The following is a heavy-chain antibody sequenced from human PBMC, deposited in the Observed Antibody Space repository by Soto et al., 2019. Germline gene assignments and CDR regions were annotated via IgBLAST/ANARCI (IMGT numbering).Heavy chain of an antibody. CDR3: AKNVAATQYYGMDV. Sequence: GGSLRVSCAASGFTFISYGMHWVRQAPGKGLEWVAVISYDGSNKYYADSVKGRFTISRDNSKNTLYLQMNSLRAEDTAVYYCAKNVAATQYYGMDVWGQGTTVTVSS. D-gene: IGHD2-15*01. J-gene: IGHJ6*02. CDR2: ISYDGSNK. V-gene: IGHV3-30*18. CDR1: GFTFISYG.